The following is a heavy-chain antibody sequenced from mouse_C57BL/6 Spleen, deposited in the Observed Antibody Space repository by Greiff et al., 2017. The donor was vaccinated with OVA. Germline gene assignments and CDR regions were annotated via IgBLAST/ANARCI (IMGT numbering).Heavy chain of an antibody. J-gene: IGHJ1*03. V-gene: IGHV5-17*01. CDR2: ISSGSSTI. CDR1: GFTFSDYG. CDR3: ARGGGYWYFDV. Sequence: DVKLVESGGGLVKPGGSLTLSCAASGFTFSDYGMHWVRQAPEKGLEWVAYISSGSSTIYYAATVKGRFTISRDNAKNPLFLQMTSLRSEDTAMYYCARGGGYWYFDVWGTGTTVTVSS.